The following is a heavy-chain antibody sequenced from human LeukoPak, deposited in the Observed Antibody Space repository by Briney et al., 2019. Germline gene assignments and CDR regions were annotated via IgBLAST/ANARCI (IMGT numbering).Heavy chain of an antibody. CDR1: GFAFNIYS. D-gene: IGHD5-24*01. CDR3: VRDGREGLDI. J-gene: IGHJ3*02. Sequence: PGGSLRLSCVASGFAFNIYSMNWVRQAPGKGLEWVSYIKYDSSTIYYGDSVKGRFTISRDNVKNSLYLQVSSLRAEDTAVYYCVRDGREGLDIWGHGTLVIVSS. V-gene: IGHV3-48*04. CDR2: IKYDSSTI.